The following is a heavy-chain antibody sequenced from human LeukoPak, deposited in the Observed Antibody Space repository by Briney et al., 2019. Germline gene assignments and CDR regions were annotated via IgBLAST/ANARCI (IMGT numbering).Heavy chain of an antibody. J-gene: IGHJ4*02. CDR2: MNPNSGNT. Sequence: ASVKVSCKASGYTFTSYDINWVRQATGQELEWMGWMNPNSGNTGYAQKFQGRVTMTRNTSISTAYMELSSLRSEDTAVYYCARARNGGFWSGYRYYFDYWGQGTLVTVSS. CDR3: ARARNGGFWSGYRYYFDY. V-gene: IGHV1-8*01. CDR1: GYTFTSYD. D-gene: IGHD3-3*01.